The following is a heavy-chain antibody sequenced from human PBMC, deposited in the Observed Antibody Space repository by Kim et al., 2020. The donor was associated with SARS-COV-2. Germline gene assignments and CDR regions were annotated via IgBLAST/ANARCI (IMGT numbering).Heavy chain of an antibody. V-gene: IGHV3-43*01. CDR1: GFTFDDYT. J-gene: IGHJ6*02. CDR3: AKDMGYYYGSGGKKDYYGMDV. CDR2: ISWDGGST. D-gene: IGHD3-10*01. Sequence: GGSLRLSCAASGFTFDDYTMHWVRQAPGKGLEWVSLISWDGGSTYYADSVKGRFTISRDNSKNSLYLQMNSLRTEDTALYYCAKDMGYYYGSGGKKDYYGMDVWGQGTTVTVSS.